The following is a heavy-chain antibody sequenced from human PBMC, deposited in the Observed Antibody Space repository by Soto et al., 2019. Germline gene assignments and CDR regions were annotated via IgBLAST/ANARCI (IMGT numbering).Heavy chain of an antibody. D-gene: IGHD3-10*01. Sequence: GESLKISCKGSGYSFTSYWIGWVRQMPGKGLEWMGIIYPGDSDTRYSPSFQGQVTISADKSISTAYLQWSSLKASDTAMYYCARQPITMVRGVNYNWFDPWGQGTLVTVSS. V-gene: IGHV5-51*01. CDR3: ARQPITMVRGVNYNWFDP. J-gene: IGHJ5*02. CDR2: IYPGDSDT. CDR1: GYSFTSYW.